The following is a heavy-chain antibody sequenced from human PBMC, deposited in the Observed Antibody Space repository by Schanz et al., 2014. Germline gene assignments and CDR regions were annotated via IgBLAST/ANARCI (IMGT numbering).Heavy chain of an antibody. V-gene: IGHV3-21*01. CDR2: ISSSSSYV. D-gene: IGHD6-13*01. CDR1: GFTLSNSD. CDR3: AKEEGSGIAAAGASQSYYGMDD. Sequence: EVQLVESGGGLVQPGGSLRLSCAASGFTLSNSDMHWVRQAPGKGLEWVSSISSSSSYVYYADSVKGRFTISGDNAKNSLYLQINSRRAEDTTVYCCAKEEGSGIAAAGASQSYYGMDDWGQGTTVTVSS. J-gene: IGHJ6*02.